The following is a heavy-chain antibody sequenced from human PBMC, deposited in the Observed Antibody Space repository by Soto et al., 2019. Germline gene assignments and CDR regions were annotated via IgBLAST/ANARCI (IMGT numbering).Heavy chain of an antibody. CDR2: IRGSAGAGAT. CDR3: TRDPNGDYVGAFDF. V-gene: IGHV3-23*01. D-gene: IGHD2-8*01. CDR1: QFTFSNYA. Sequence: PGGSLRLSCVASQFTFSNYAMTWVRQPPGKGLEWVGSIRGSAGAGATHYADSVKGRFTISRDNSKKTLYLQMNSLRAEDTAVYYCTRDPNGDYVGAFDFWDQGSMVTVSS. J-gene: IGHJ3*01.